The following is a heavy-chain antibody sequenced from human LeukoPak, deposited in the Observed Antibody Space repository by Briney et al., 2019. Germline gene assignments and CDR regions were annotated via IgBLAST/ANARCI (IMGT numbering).Heavy chain of an antibody. CDR1: GGSFSGYY. CDR2: INHSGST. V-gene: IGHV4-34*01. J-gene: IGHJ5*02. Sequence: SETLSLTCAVYGGSFSGYYWSWIRQPPGKGLEWIGEINHSGSTNYNPSLKSRVTISVDTSKNQFSLKLSSVTAADTAVYYCARGRRLRYLHSNWFDPWGQGTLVTVSS. CDR3: ARGRRLRYLHSNWFDP. D-gene: IGHD5-12*01.